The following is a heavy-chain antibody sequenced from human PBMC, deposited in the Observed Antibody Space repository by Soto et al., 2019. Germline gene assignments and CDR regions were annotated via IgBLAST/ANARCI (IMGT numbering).Heavy chain of an antibody. CDR2: TYDSGTT. D-gene: IGHD3-10*01. CDR1: GGSVSSGGNY. J-gene: IGHJ4*02. V-gene: IGHV4-31*03. CDR3: ASGGVRTMFRH. Sequence: QVQLQESGPGLVKPSQTLSLTCTVSGGSVSSGGNYWSWIRQHPGKGLEWIGYTYDSGTTSYNPSLKSRVTISGDTSKNQLSLNLISVTAANKAVYYCASGGVRTMFRHWGQGTLVTVSS.